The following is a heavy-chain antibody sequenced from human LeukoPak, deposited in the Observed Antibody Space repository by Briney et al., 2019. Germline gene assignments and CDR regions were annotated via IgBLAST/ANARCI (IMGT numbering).Heavy chain of an antibody. CDR1: GFTFSSYA. CDR2: ISGSGGST. J-gene: IGHJ5*02. V-gene: IGHV3-23*01. CDR3: AKARESSGWYGWFDP. D-gene: IGHD6-19*01. Sequence: PGRSLRLSCAASGFTFSSYAMSWVRQAPGKGLEWVSAISGSGGSTYYADSVKGRFTISRDNSKDTLYLQMNSLRAEDTAVYYCAKARESSGWYGWFDPWGQGTRVTVSS.